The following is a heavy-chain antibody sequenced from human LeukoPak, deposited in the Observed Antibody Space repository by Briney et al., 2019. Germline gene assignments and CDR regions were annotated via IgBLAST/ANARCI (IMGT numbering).Heavy chain of an antibody. Sequence: GGSLRLPCAASGFTFNCYAMHWVRQAPGKGLEWVAVISYDGSNKYYADSVKGRFTISRDNSKNTLYLQMNSLRVEDTAVYYCARHLSDITSSPNYWGPGTLVTVSS. J-gene: IGHJ4*02. CDR2: ISYDGSNK. CDR1: GFTFNCYA. CDR3: ARHLSDITSSPNY. V-gene: IGHV3-30-3*01. D-gene: IGHD2-2*01.